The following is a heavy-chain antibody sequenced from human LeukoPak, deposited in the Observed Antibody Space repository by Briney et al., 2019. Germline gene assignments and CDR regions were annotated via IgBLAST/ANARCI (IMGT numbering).Heavy chain of an antibody. CDR1: GDSLSSYY. CDR2: ISYSGST. D-gene: IGHD3-10*01. V-gene: IGHV4-59*01. CDR3: ARGRLGGSGSYYNVLDY. J-gene: IGHJ4*02. Sequence: PSETLSLTCVVSGDSLSSYYWSWIRQPPGKGLEWIGYISYSGSTNYNPSLKSRVTISVDTSRNQFSLKLSSVTAADTAVYYCARGRLGGSGSYYNVLDYWGQGTLVTVSS.